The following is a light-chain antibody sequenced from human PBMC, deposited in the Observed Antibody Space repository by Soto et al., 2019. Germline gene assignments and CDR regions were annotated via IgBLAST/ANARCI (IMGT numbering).Light chain of an antibody. Sequence: QSALTQPASVSGSPGQSITISCTGTSSDVGGYNFVSWYQQHPGKVPKLMIFDVNRRPSGVSDRFSGSKSGNMASLTISGLQAEDEGDYYCCSYTSSSTHVFGSGTKVTVL. CDR3: CSYTSSSTHV. CDR2: DVN. V-gene: IGLV2-14*03. J-gene: IGLJ1*01. CDR1: SSDVGGYNF.